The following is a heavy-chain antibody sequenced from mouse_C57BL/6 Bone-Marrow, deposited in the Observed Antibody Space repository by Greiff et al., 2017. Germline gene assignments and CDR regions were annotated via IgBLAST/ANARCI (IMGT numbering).Heavy chain of an antibody. CDR2: IRSKSNNYAT. V-gene: IGHV10-1*01. CDR3: VRQGEYPYFDY. D-gene: IGHD5-1*01. J-gene: IGHJ2*01. CDR1: GFSFNTYA. Sequence: EVQVVESGGGLVQPKGSLKLSCAASGFSFNTYAMNWVRQAPGKGLEWVARIRSKSNNYATYYADSVKDRFTISRDDSESMLYLQMNNLKTEDTAMYYCVRQGEYPYFDYWGQGTTLTVSS.